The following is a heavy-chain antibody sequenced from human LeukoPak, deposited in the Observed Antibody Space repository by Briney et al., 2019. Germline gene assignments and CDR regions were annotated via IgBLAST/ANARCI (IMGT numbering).Heavy chain of an antibody. Sequence: GGSLRLSCAASGFTFSSYAMSWVRQAPGKGLEWVSAISGSGGSTYYADSVKGRFTISRDNSKNTLYLQMNSLRAEDTAVYYCAKGNRIVVVPAVTLDYWGQGTLVTVSS. CDR2: ISGSGGST. V-gene: IGHV3-23*01. CDR1: GFTFSSYA. CDR3: AKGNRIVVVPAVTLDY. D-gene: IGHD2-2*01. J-gene: IGHJ4*02.